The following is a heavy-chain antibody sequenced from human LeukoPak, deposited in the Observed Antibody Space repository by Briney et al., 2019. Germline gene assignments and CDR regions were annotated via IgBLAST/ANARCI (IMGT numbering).Heavy chain of an antibody. CDR3: ASLDAVDI. CDR2: NNANSGGA. Sequence: ASVKVSCKASGNTFTDYYIHGVRQAPGQGFEGMGGNNANSGGANYAQKFQGMVTMTKDTSISTAYMELSRLRSDDTAVYYCASLDAVDIWGQGTMVTVSS. CDR1: GNTFTDYY. J-gene: IGHJ3*02. V-gene: IGHV1-2*02.